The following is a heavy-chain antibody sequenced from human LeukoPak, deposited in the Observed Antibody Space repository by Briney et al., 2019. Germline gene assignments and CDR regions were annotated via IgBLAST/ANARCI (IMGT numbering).Heavy chain of an antibody. V-gene: IGHV3-23*01. Sequence: PGGSLRLSCAASGFTFSSHAMSWVRQAPGKGLEWVSGISGSGGTSYYADSVKGRFTISRDNAKNSLYLQMNSLRAEDTALYYCAKDTVAGTFNPLFDYWGQGTLVTVSS. CDR3: AKDTVAGTFNPLFDY. D-gene: IGHD6-19*01. CDR1: GFTFSSHA. J-gene: IGHJ4*02. CDR2: ISGSGGTS.